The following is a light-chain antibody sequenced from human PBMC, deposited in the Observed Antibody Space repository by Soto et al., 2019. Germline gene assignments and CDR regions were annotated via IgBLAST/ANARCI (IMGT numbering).Light chain of an antibody. J-gene: IGLJ3*02. V-gene: IGLV2-11*01. CDR2: DVN. CDR3: CSYAGRYSWM. Sequence: QSVLTQPRSVSGSPGQSVTISCTGTSADVGSYSFVSWYQQHPDKAPKLMLYDVNKRPSGVPHRFSGSKSGNTASLTISGLQAEDEADYYCCSYAGRYSWMFGGGTKHRP. CDR1: SADVGSYSF.